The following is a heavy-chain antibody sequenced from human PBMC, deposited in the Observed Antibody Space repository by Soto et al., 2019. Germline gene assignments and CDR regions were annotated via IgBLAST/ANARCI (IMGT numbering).Heavy chain of an antibody. J-gene: IGHJ5*01. V-gene: IGHV1-69*13. CDR1: GGTFSIYA. CDR3: ARGSPGPVVPAAIFDS. D-gene: IGHD2-2*01. Sequence: SVKVSCKTSGGTFSIYAISWVRQAPGQGLEWMGGIVPIVDTATYAQKFQGRVTITADESTSTAYMELSRLRSDDTAVYYCARGSPGPVVPAAIFDSWGQGALVTVSS. CDR2: IVPIVDTA.